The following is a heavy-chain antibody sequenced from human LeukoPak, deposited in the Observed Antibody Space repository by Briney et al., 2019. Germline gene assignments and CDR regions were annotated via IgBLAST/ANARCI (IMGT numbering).Heavy chain of an antibody. D-gene: IGHD4-23*01. J-gene: IGHJ4*02. CDR1: GFTFDDYA. CDR2: ISWNSGSI. Sequence: PGRSLRLSCAASGFTFDDYAMHWVRQATGKGLEWVSGISWNSGSIGYADSVKGRFTISRDNAKNSLYLQMNSLRAEDMALYYCAKSSSHYGGAFDYWGQGTLVTVSS. V-gene: IGHV3-9*03. CDR3: AKSSSHYGGAFDY.